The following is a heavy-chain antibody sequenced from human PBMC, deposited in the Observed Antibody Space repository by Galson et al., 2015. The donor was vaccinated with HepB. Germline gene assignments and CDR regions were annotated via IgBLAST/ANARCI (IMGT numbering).Heavy chain of an antibody. V-gene: IGHV3-23*01. J-gene: IGHJ4*02. Sequence: SLRLSCAASGFTFSSYAMSWVRQAPGKGLEWVAAIGARGGGADYADSVRGRFTISRDNSENTLSLLMSSLRDDDTAIYYCAKYPSGSYTYTDYWGQGTLVTVSS. CDR1: GFTFSSYA. CDR2: IGARGGGA. D-gene: IGHD1-26*01. CDR3: AKYPSGSYTYTDY.